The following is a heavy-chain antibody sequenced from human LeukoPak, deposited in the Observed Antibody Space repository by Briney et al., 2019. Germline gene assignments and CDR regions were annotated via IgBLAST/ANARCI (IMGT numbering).Heavy chain of an antibody. V-gene: IGHV1-18*04. Sequence: ASVKVSCKASGYTFTSYGISWVRQAPGQGLEWMGWISAYNGNTNYAQKLQGRVTMTTDTSTSTAYMELRSLRSDDRAVYYCAREKNSYGYIHYFDYWGQGTLVTVSS. CDR1: GYTFTSYG. CDR2: ISAYNGNT. J-gene: IGHJ4*02. CDR3: AREKNSYGYIHYFDY. D-gene: IGHD5-18*01.